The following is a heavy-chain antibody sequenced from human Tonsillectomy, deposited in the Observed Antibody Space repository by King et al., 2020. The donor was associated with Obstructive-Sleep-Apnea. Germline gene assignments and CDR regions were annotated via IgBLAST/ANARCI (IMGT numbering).Heavy chain of an antibody. J-gene: IGHJ4*02. CDR3: EAAAGRGYFDY. V-gene: IGHV4-39*07. D-gene: IGHD6-13*01. Sequence: LQLQESGPGLVKPSETLSLTCSVSGGSISSSSYYWGWIRQPPGKGLEWIGSIYYSGSTYYNPSLKSRVTISVDTSKNQFSLKLSSVTAADTAVYYCEAAAGRGYFDYWGQGTLVTVSS. CDR2: IYYSGST. CDR1: GGSISSSSYY.